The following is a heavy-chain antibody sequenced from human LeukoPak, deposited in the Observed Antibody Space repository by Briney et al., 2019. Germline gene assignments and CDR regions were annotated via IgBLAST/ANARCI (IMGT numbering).Heavy chain of an antibody. J-gene: IGHJ6*03. D-gene: IGHD6-13*01. CDR2: ISWDGGST. CDR1: GFTFYDYA. Sequence: GGSLRLSCVASGFTFYDYAMHWVRQAPGKGLEWVSLISWDGGSTYYADSVKGRFTISRDNSQNSLYLQMNNLRVEDTALYYCGKDTAGIGYYMDVWGKGTTVTVSS. V-gene: IGHV3-43D*03. CDR3: GKDTAGIGYYMDV.